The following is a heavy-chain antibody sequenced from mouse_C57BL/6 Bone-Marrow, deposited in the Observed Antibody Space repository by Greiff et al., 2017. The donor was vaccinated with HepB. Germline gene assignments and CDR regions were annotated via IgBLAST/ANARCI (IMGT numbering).Heavy chain of an antibody. Sequence: QVQLQQTGAELARPGASVKLSCKASGYTFTSYGISWVKQRTGQGLEWIGEIYPRSGNTYYNEKFKGKATLTADKSSSTAYMELRSLTSEDSAVYFCAKEGATDRFAYWGQGTLVTVSA. CDR3: AKEGATDRFAY. J-gene: IGHJ3*01. CDR2: IYPRSGNT. V-gene: IGHV1-81*01. D-gene: IGHD3-1*01. CDR1: GYTFTSYG.